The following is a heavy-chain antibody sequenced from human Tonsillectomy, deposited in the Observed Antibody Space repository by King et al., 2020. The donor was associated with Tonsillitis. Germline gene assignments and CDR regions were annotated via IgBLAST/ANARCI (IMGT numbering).Heavy chain of an antibody. CDR2: ISTYNGNT. V-gene: IGHV1-18*04. J-gene: IGHJ4*02. D-gene: IGHD4-17*01. CDR3: ARDGRDYVLFEGWIY. CDR1: GYTFTSYG. Sequence: VQLVESGAEVKKPGASVKVTCKASGYTFTSYGVSWVRQAPGQGLEWMGWISTYNGNTNYAQKLQGRVTMTTDTSTSTAYMELRGLRSDDTVVYYCARDGRDYVLFEGWIYWGQGTLVTVSS.